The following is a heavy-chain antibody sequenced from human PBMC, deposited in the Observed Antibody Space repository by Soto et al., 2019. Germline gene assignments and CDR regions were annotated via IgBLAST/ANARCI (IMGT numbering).Heavy chain of an antibody. CDR2: ISYDGSNK. J-gene: IGHJ4*02. CDR1: GFTFSSYD. V-gene: IGHV3-30*18. CDR3: AKDYSGYDHFDY. Sequence: QVQLVESGGGVVQPGRSLRLSCAASGFTFSSYDMHWVRQAPGKGLEWVAVISYDGSNKYYADSVKGRFTISRDNSKNTLYLQINSMRAEDTAVYYCAKDYSGYDHFDYWGQGTLVTVSS. D-gene: IGHD5-12*01.